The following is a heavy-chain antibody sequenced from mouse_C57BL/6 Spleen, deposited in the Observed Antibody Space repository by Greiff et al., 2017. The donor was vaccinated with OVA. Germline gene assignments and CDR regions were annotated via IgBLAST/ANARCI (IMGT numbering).Heavy chain of an antibody. CDR3: TRGGSLSYAIDY. D-gene: IGHD1-1*02. Sequence: VQLQQSGAELVRPGASVTLSCKASGYTFTDYEMHWVKQTPVHGLEWIGAIDPETGGTAYNQKFKGKAILTADKSSSTAYMELRSLTSEDSAVYYCTRGGSLSYAIDYWGQGTSVTVSS. J-gene: IGHJ4*01. V-gene: IGHV1-15*01. CDR1: GYTFTDYE. CDR2: IDPETGGT.